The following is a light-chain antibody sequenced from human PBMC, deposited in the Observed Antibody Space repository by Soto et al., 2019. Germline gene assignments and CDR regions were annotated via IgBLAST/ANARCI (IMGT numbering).Light chain of an antibody. CDR2: EVS. V-gene: IGLV2-8*01. CDR3: SSYAGSNHVV. Sequence: QSALTQPPSASGSPGQSVTISCTGTSSDVGGYNYISWYQQHPGKGPKLMIYEVSKRPSGVPVRFSGSKSGNTASLTVSGLQAEDEADYYCSSYAGSNHVVFGGGTKLTVL. CDR1: SSDVGGYNY. J-gene: IGLJ2*01.